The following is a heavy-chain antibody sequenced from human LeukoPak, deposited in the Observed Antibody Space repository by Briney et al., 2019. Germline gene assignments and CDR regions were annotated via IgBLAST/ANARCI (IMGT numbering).Heavy chain of an antibody. V-gene: IGHV3-23*01. CDR3: AKESGYGYNHIDY. J-gene: IGHJ4*02. CDR2: ISGSGGST. Sequence: PGGSLRLSCEASGVPFSSYAMNWVRQAPGKGLEWVSTISGSGGSTYYADSVKGRFTISRDKSKNTVYLQMNSLRAEDTAVYYCAKESGYGYNHIDYWGQRTLVTVSS. D-gene: IGHD5-24*01. CDR1: GVPFSSYA.